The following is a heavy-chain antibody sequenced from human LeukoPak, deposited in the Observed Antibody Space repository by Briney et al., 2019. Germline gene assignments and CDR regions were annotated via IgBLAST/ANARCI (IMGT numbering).Heavy chain of an antibody. CDR2: IYHSGST. Sequence: SQTLSLTCAVSGGSISSGGYSWSWIRQPPGKGLEWIGYIYHSGSTYYNPSLKSRVTISVDRSKNQFSLKLSSVTAADTAVYYCARYSSGWHDAFDIGGQGTMVTVSS. CDR3: ARYSSGWHDAFDI. V-gene: IGHV4-30-2*01. D-gene: IGHD6-19*01. CDR1: GGSISSGGYS. J-gene: IGHJ3*02.